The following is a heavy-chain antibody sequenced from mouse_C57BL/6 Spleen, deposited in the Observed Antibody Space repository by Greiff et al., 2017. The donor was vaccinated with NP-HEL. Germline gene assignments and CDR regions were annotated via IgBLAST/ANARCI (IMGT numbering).Heavy chain of an antibody. J-gene: IGHJ4*01. V-gene: IGHV14-3*01. CDR1: GFNIKNTY. CDR2: IDPANGNT. CDR3: ARGTTVVAFYAMDY. D-gene: IGHD1-1*01. Sequence: VHVKQSVAELVRPGASVKLSCTASGFNIKNTYMHWVKQRPEQGLEWIGRIDPANGNTKYAPKFQGKATITADTSSNTAYLQLSSLTSEDTAIYYCARGTTVVAFYAMDYWGQGTSVTVSS.